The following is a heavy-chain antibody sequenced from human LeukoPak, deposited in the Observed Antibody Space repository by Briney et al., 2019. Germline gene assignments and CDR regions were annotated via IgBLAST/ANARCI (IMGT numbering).Heavy chain of an antibody. V-gene: IGHV1-18*01. CDR1: GYTFTSYG. CDR3: ARFSRGRRLIDY. Sequence: ASVKVSCTASGYTFTSYGISWVRQAPGQGLEWMGWISAYNGNTNYAQKLQGRVTMATDTSTSTAYMELRSLRSDDTAVYYCARFSRGRRLIDYWGQGTLVTVSS. J-gene: IGHJ4*02. CDR2: ISAYNGNT.